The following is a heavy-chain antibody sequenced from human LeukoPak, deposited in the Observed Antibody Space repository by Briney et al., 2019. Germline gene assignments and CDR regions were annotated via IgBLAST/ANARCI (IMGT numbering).Heavy chain of an antibody. D-gene: IGHD1-1*01. CDR3: AREPGSYNWNENYYFDY. V-gene: IGHV3-7*01. J-gene: IGHJ4*02. Sequence: PGGSLRLSCAASGFTFSSYWMSWVRQAPGKGLEWVANIKQDGSEKYYVDSVKGRFTISRDNAKNSLYLQMNSLRAEDTAVYYCAREPGSYNWNENYYFDYWGQGTLVTVSS. CDR1: GFTFSSYW. CDR2: IKQDGSEK.